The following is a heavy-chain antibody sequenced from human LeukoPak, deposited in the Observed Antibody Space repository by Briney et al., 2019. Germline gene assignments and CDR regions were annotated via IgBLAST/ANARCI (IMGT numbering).Heavy chain of an antibody. Sequence: GGSLRLSCAASGFTFSSYWMSWVRQAPGKGLEWVANIKQDGSEKYYVDSVKGRFTISRDNAKNSLYLQMNSLRAEDTAVYYCARGIKSVYGDYGSGYWGQGTLVTVS. V-gene: IGHV3-7*01. CDR1: GFTFSSYW. CDR3: ARGIKSVYGDYGSGY. J-gene: IGHJ4*02. D-gene: IGHD4-17*01. CDR2: IKQDGSEK.